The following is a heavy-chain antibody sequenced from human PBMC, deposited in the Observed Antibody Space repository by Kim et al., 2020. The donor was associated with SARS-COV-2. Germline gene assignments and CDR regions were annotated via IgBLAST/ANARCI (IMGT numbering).Heavy chain of an antibody. V-gene: IGHV3-30*04. Sequence: GGSLRLSCAASGFTFSSYAMHWVRQAPGKGLEWVAVISYDGSNKYYVDSVKGRFTISRDNSKNTLYLQMNSLRAEDTAVYYCAIDPQSPLFDYWGQGTLVTVSS. CDR1: GFTFSSYA. CDR3: AIDPQSPLFDY. J-gene: IGHJ4*02. CDR2: ISYDGSNK.